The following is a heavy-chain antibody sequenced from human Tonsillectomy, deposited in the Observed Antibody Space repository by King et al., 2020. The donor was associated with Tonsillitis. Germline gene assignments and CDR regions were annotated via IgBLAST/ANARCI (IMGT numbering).Heavy chain of an antibody. CDR1: GFTFSSYS. CDR3: ARDENDSSASYPNWFDP. D-gene: IGHD3-22*01. Sequence: VQLVESGGGLVKPGGSLRLSCAASGFTFSSYSMNWVRQAPGKGLEWVSSISSSTTYIYYADLVKGRFTISRDNAKNSLYLQMNGLRAEDTAVYYCARDENDSSASYPNWFDPWGQGTLVTVSS. J-gene: IGHJ5*02. CDR2: ISSSTTYI. V-gene: IGHV3-21*01.